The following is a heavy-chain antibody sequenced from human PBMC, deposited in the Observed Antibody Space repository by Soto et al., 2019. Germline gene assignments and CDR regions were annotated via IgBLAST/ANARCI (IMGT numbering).Heavy chain of an antibody. CDR3: AKGMATILGWFDS. V-gene: IGHV3-49*04. Sequence: PGGSLRLSCTASGFTFGDYAMSWVRQAPGKGLEWVGFIRSKGSGGTSEYAASVKGGFTFSRDDSKSIAYLQMNTLRAEDTAVYYCAKGMATILGWFDSWGQGTQVTVSS. CDR2: IRSKGSGGTS. J-gene: IGHJ5*01. CDR1: GFTFGDYA. D-gene: IGHD5-12*01.